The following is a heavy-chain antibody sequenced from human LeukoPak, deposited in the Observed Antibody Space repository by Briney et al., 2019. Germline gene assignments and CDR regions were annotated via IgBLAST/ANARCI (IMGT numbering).Heavy chain of an antibody. J-gene: IGHJ4*02. D-gene: IGHD3-10*01. V-gene: IGHV4-34*01. CDR1: GGSFSGYY. CDR3: ARGQNYYGSGSYPSLYY. Sequence: SETLSLTCAVYGGSFSGYYWSWIRQPPGKGLEWIGEINHSGSTNYNPPLKSRVTISVDTSKNQFSLKLSSVTAADTAVYYCARGQNYYGSGSYPSLYYWGQGTLVTVSS. CDR2: INHSGST.